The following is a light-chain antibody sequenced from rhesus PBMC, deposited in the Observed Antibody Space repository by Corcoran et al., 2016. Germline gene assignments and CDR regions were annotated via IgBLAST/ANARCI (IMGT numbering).Light chain of an antibody. V-gene: IGKV1-69*01. Sequence: DIQMTQSPSSLSASVGERVTITCRASQGVSNWLAWYQQTPGKPPKLLIYRASNLETGVHSRFMGSGSGTDFTLTISSLQAEDIETYYCQQHDTFLWTFGQGTKVEIK. CDR1: QGVSNW. CDR2: RAS. CDR3: QQHDTFLWT. J-gene: IGKJ1*01.